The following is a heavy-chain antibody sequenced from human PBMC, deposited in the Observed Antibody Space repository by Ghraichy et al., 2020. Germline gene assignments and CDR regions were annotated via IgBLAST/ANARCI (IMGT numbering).Heavy chain of an antibody. CDR1: GFTFDDYA. CDR3: AKALTGPLDV. V-gene: IGHV3-9*01. CDR2: ISWNSGSI. J-gene: IGHJ6*02. Sequence: LNISCAASGFTFDDYAMHWVRQAPGKGLEWVSGISWNSGSIGYADSVKGRFTISRDNAKNSLYLQMNSLRAEDTALYYCAKALTGPLDVWGQGTTVTVSS.